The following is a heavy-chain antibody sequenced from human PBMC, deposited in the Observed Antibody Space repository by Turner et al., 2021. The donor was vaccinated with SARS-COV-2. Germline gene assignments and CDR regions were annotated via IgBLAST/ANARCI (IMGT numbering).Heavy chain of an antibody. Sequence: EVQLVESGGGLVQPGGSLRLSCAASGFTFSSYSMSWVRQAPGKGLEWVANIKQDGSEKYYVDSVKGRFTISRDNAKNSLYLQMNSLRAEDTAVNYCARDGLHYYDISAYPNLASDYWGQGTLVTVSS. CDR2: IKQDGSEK. CDR3: ARDGLHYYDISAYPNLASDY. V-gene: IGHV3-7*01. CDR1: GFTFSSYS. J-gene: IGHJ4*02. D-gene: IGHD3-22*01.